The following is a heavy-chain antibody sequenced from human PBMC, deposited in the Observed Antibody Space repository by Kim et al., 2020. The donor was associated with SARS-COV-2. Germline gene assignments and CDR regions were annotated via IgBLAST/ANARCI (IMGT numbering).Heavy chain of an antibody. CDR3: AKAQILGLGETGFDY. CDR2: ISWNSGSI. V-gene: IGHV3-9*01. Sequence: GGSLRLSCAASGFTFDDYAMHWVRQAPGKGLEWVSNISWNSGSIGYADSVKGRFTISRDNAKNSLYLQMNSLRVEDTALYYCAKAQILGLGETGFDYWG. J-gene: IGHJ4*01. CDR1: GFTFDDYA. D-gene: IGHD3-16*01.